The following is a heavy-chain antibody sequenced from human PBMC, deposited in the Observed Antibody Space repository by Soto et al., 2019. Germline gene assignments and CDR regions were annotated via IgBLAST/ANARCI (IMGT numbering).Heavy chain of an antibody. V-gene: IGHV1-18*01. D-gene: IGHD2-15*01. CDR3: ARYCSGGSCDSNPAFDV. CDR1: GYTFTSYG. Sequence: ASVKVSCKASGYTFTSYGITWVRQPPGQGLEQMGWIGAKNGNTNYAQKLQGRDTMTANTSTNTAYMELRSLRSDDTAVYYCARYCSGGSCDSNPAFDVWGQGTMVTVSS. CDR2: IGAKNGNT. J-gene: IGHJ3*01.